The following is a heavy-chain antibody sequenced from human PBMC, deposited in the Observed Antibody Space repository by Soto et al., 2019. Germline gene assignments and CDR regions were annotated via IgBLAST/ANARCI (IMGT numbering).Heavy chain of an antibody. CDR3: VRAPYSFDI. J-gene: IGHJ4*02. CDR2: INPRGGSA. CDR1: GYPFTSFF. V-gene: IGHV1-46*01. Sequence: VQLVQSGAEVRSPGASVKISCKASGYPFTSFFIHWVRQAPGQGLEWLGVINPRGGSANYVQKFQGRLTLTRDTSSTTVYLDLSSLKSEDTALYFCVRAPYSFDIWGQGTLVTVSS.